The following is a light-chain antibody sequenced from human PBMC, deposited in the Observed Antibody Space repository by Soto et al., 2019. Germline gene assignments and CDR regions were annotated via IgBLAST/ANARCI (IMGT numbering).Light chain of an antibody. V-gene: IGLV2-23*02. J-gene: IGLJ2*01. CDR3: CSYAGSSTHVV. Sequence: QSALTQPASASGSPGQSITISCTGTSSDVGSYHLVSWYQQHPGKAPKLMIYEVSKRPSGVSNRFSGSKSGNTASLTISGLHAEDESDYYWCSYAGSSTHVVVGGWSKLAVL. CDR1: SSDVGSYHL. CDR2: EVS.